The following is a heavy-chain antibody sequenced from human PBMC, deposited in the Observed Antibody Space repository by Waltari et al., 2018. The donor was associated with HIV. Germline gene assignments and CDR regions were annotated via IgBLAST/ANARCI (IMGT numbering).Heavy chain of an antibody. J-gene: IGHJ4*02. V-gene: IGHV1-18*01. D-gene: IGHD2-15*01. CDR3: ARDAPPYCSGGNCYGDY. CDR1: GYTFTSYG. Sequence: QVQLVQSGAEVKKPGASVKVSCKASGYTFTSYGISWVRQAPGQGLEWMGWISTYNGNTKSAQKLQGRVTMTTDTATSTAYKELRSLRSDDTAVYYWARDAPPYCSGGNCYGDYWGQGTLVTVST. CDR2: ISTYNGNT.